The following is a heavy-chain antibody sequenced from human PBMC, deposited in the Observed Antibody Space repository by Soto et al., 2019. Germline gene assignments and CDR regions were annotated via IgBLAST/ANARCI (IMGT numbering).Heavy chain of an antibody. J-gene: IGHJ6*02. CDR3: AKILLGAYMVRGVISYGMDV. Sequence: PGGSLRLSCAASGFPFSTYAIHWVRQAPGKGLDWVSAISGSGGSTYYADSVKGRFTISRDNSKNTLYLQMNSLRAEDTAVYYCAKILLGAYMVRGVISYGMDVWGQGTTVTVSS. D-gene: IGHD3-10*01. CDR2: ISGSGGST. CDR1: GFPFSTYA. V-gene: IGHV3-23*01.